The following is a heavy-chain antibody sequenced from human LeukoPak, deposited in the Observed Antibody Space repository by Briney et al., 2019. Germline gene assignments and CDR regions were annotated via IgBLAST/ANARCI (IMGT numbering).Heavy chain of an antibody. Sequence: GGSLRLSCAASGFTFSNAWMSWVRQAPGKGREWVGRIKSKTDGGTTDYAAPVKGRFTISRDDPKNTLYLQMNSLKTEDTAVYYCTTSITMIVVARGAFDIWGQGTMVTVSS. D-gene: IGHD3-22*01. J-gene: IGHJ3*02. V-gene: IGHV3-15*01. CDR1: GFTFSNAW. CDR2: IKSKTDGGTT. CDR3: TTSITMIVVARGAFDI.